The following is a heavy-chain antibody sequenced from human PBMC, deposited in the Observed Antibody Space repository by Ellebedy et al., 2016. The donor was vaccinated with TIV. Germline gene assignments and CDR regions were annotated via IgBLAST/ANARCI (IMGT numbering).Heavy chain of an antibody. D-gene: IGHD2-15*01. CDR1: GGSFSGYY. V-gene: IGHV4-34*01. Sequence: SETLSLXXAVYGGSFSGYYWSWIRQPPGKGLEWIGEINHSGSTNYNPSLKSRVTISVDTSKNQFSLKLSSVTAADTAVYYCARGGWTEVPADYWGQGTLVTVSS. CDR3: ARGGWTEVPADY. J-gene: IGHJ4*02. CDR2: INHSGST.